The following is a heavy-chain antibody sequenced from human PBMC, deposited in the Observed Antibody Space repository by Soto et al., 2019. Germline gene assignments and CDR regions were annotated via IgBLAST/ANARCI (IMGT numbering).Heavy chain of an antibody. CDR1: GFTFSSYA. CDR2: ISGSGGST. Sequence: GGSLRLSCAASGFTFSSYAMSWVRQAPGKGLEWVSAISGSGGSTYYADSVKGRFTISRDNSKNTLYLQMNSLRAEDTAVYYCATAPYQLLLDYYYYMDVWGKGTTVTVSS. D-gene: IGHD2-2*01. V-gene: IGHV3-23*01. CDR3: ATAPYQLLLDYYYYMDV. J-gene: IGHJ6*03.